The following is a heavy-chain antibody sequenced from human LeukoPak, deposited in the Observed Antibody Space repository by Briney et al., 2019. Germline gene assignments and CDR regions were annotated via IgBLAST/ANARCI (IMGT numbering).Heavy chain of an antibody. CDR3: ATVGYSGYVYYFDY. J-gene: IGHJ4*02. D-gene: IGHD5-12*01. CDR2: FDPEDGET. Sequence: ASVKVSCKVSGYTLTELSMHWVRQAPGKGLEWMGGFDPEDGETIYAQKFQGRVTMTEDTSADTAYMELSSLRSEDTAVYYCATVGYSGYVYYFDYWGQGTLVTVSS. V-gene: IGHV1-24*01. CDR1: GYTLTELS.